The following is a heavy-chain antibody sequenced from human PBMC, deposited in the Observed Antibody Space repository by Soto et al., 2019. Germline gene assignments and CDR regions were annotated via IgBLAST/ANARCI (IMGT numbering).Heavy chain of an antibody. J-gene: IGHJ4*02. CDR3: ARLQQQLVL. CDR2: THHSGYI. Sequence: SETLSLTCTVSSAPITKYYWGWVRQPPGRGLEWIGFTHHSGYISYSPSLKSRVTISVDTSKNQFSLKLTFVTAADTAVYYCARLQQQLVLWGQGTLVTVSS. V-gene: IGHV4-59*08. CDR1: SAPITKYY. D-gene: IGHD6-13*01.